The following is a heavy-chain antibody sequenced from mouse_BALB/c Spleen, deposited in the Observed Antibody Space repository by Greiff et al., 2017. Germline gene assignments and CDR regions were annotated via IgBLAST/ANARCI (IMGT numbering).Heavy chain of an antibody. CDR2: IYPGDGDT. J-gene: IGHJ3*01. Sequence: VQLQQSGPELVKPGASVKISCKASGYAFSSSWMNWVKQRPGQGLEWIGRIYPGDGDTNYNGKFKGKATLTADKSSSTAYMQLSSLTSVDSAVYFCAREGGGSFAYWGQGTLVTVSA. V-gene: IGHV1-82*01. CDR3: AREGGGSFAY. CDR1: GYAFSSSW.